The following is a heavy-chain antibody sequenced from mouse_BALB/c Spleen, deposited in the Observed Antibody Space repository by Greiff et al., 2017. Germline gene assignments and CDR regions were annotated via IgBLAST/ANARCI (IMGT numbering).Heavy chain of an antibody. Sequence: VQLQQSGAELARPGASVKLSCKASGYTFTSYWMQWVKQRPGQGLEWIGAIYPGDGDTRYTQKFKGKATLTADKSSSTAYMQLSSLASEDSAVYYCARGLYYGSTDYYAMDYWGQGTSVTVSS. V-gene: IGHV1-87*01. D-gene: IGHD1-1*01. CDR2: IYPGDGDT. CDR3: ARGLYYGSTDYYAMDY. CDR1: GYTFTSYW. J-gene: IGHJ4*01.